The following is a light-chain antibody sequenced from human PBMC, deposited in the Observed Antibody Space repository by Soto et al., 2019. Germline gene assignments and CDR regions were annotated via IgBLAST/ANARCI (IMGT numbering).Light chain of an antibody. CDR2: EVS. J-gene: IGLJ3*02. CDR3: TSFTSSSTWV. V-gene: IGLV2-14*03. Sequence: QSVLTQPASVSASPGQSITISCTGTSSDVGVYNYVSWFQQHPGKAPKLKIYEVSNRPSGVSNRFSGSKSGYTASLTISELQAEDEADYYCTSFTSSSTWVFGGGTKVTVL. CDR1: SSDVGVYNY.